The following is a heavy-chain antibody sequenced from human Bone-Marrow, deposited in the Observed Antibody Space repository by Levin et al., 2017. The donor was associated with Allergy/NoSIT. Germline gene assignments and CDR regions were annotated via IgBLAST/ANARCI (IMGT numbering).Heavy chain of an antibody. CDR1: NVSISNYY. D-gene: IGHD2-2*01. V-gene: IGHV4-59*01. CDR2: IHYSGST. Sequence: SETLSLTCSVSNVSISNYYWSWIRQPPGKGLEWVAYIHYSGSTKYNPSLKSRVSISLDTSKKQFSLKVTSVTAADTAIYYCARNTSPWGAHDAFDVWGQGTMLTVSS. J-gene: IGHJ3*01. CDR3: ARNTSPWGAHDAFDV.